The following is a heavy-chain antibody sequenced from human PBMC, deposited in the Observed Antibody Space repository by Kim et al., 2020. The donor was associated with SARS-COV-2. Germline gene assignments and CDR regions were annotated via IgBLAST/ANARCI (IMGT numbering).Heavy chain of an antibody. D-gene: IGHD3-3*01. CDR1: GFTFSNFA. J-gene: IGHJ6*02. Sequence: GGSLRLSCAASGFTFSNFAMHWVRQAPGKGLEWVAVFWYDPITTYYADSVKGRFTISRDNSKNSLNLQMNSLRAEDTAVYYCAKGQSALPGTYHFDVWGQGTTVTVSS. CDR2: FWYDPITT. V-gene: IGHV3-33*06. CDR3: AKGQSALPGTYHFDV.